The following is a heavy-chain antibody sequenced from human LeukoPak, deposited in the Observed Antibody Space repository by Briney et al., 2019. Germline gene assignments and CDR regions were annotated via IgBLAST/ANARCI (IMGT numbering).Heavy chain of an antibody. CDR2: FYYSGGP. J-gene: IGHJ6*02. CDR1: GGSLTTYY. V-gene: IGHV4-59*01. CDR3: AKSLQGDYYYYGMDV. Sequence: SETLSLTCTVSGGSLTTYYWSWIRQPPGKGLEWIGYFYYSGGPSYNPSLKSRVTISADTSRNQFSLKLSSVTAADSAVYYCAKSLQGDYYYYGMDVWGQGTTVTVSS.